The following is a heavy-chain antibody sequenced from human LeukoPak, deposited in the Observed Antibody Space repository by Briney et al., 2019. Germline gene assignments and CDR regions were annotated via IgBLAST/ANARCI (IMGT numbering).Heavy chain of an antibody. D-gene: IGHD3-22*01. CDR2: IRYDGTNK. V-gene: IGHV3-30*02. Sequence: GGSLRPSCAASGFTFSDYYMSWIRQAPGKGLEWVAFIRYDGTNKYYADSVKGRFTISRDNSKNTLYLQMNSLRAEDTAVYYCASSFFRYYYDSSGYSLRYWGQGTLVTVSS. CDR1: GFTFSDYY. J-gene: IGHJ4*02. CDR3: ASSFFRYYYDSSGYSLRY.